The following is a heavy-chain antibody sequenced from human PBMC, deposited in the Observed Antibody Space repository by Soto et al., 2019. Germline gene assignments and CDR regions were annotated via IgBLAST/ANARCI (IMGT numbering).Heavy chain of an antibody. Sequence: QVQLVQSGAEVKEPGDSVRVSCEASGYTFTAYYIHWVRQAPGQGLEWMGWINPKFGDTTYAQDFQGRVPMTRDMSIRTVYLELSRLTSDDTAIYYCARNMDYYYGPGSGNGHGFWGQGTTVTVFS. D-gene: IGHD3-10*01. V-gene: IGHV1-2*02. CDR1: GYTFTAYY. J-gene: IGHJ6*02. CDR3: ARNMDYYYGPGSGNGHGF. CDR2: INPKFGDT.